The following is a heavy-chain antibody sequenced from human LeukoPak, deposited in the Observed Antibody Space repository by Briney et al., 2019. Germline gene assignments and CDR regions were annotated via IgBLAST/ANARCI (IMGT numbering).Heavy chain of an antibody. CDR2: IIPIFGTA. V-gene: IGHV1-69*01. Sequence: SVKASCKASGGTFSSYAISWVRQAPGQGLEWMGGIIPIFGTANYAQKFQGRVTITADESTSTAYMELSSLRSEDTAVYYCARDGDYGYSSGWLGYDWGQGTLVTVSS. J-gene: IGHJ4*02. CDR3: ARDGDYGYSSGWLGYD. D-gene: IGHD6-19*01. CDR1: GGTFSSYA.